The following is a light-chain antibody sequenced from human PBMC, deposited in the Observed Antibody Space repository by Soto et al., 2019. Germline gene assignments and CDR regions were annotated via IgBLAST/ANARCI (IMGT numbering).Light chain of an antibody. V-gene: IGLV2-14*01. CDR2: EVT. J-gene: IGLJ1*01. CDR3: CLYIGATTYV. CDR1: SSDVGNGYDS. Sequence: QSALTQPASVSGSPGQSITISCSGGSSDVGNGYDSVSWYQQHPGKAPKLIIYEVTNRPSGVSSRFSGSKSGNTASLTISGLQADDEADYYCCLYIGATTYVFGTGTKVTVL.